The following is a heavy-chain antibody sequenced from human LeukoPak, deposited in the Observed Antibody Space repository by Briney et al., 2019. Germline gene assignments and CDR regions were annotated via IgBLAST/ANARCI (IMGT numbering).Heavy chain of an antibody. V-gene: IGHV3-53*01. CDR2: IYSGGST. D-gene: IGHD1-26*01. Sequence: GGSLRLSCAASGFTVSSYYMSWVRQAPGKGLEWVSVIYSGGSTYYADSVKGRFTISRDNSKNTLYLKMNSLRAEDTAVYYCARVANIATYGIDVWGQGTTVTVSS. CDR3: ARVANIATYGIDV. J-gene: IGHJ6*02. CDR1: GFTVSSYY.